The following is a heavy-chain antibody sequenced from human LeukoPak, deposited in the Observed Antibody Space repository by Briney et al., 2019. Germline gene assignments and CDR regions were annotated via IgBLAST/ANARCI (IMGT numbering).Heavy chain of an antibody. V-gene: IGHV1-69*13. CDR3: ARSPRGGITIFGVPPRWFDP. CDR2: IVPIFGTA. CDR1: GRTFSSYA. D-gene: IGHD3-3*01. Sequence: SVKVSCKASGRTFSSYAISWVRQAPGQGLEWMEGIVPIFGTANYAQKFQGRVTITADESTSTAYMELSSLRSEDTAVYYCARSPRGGITIFGVPPRWFDPWGQGTLVTVSS. J-gene: IGHJ5*02.